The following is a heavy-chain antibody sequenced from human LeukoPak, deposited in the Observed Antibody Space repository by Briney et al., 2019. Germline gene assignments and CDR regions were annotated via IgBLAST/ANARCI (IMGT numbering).Heavy chain of an antibody. Sequence: SQTLSLTCTVSGGSISSYYWSWIRQPPGKGLEWIGYIHYSGSTDYNPSLKSRVTISVDTSKLQFSLKLTSVTAADTAVYYCARDAYAGGEYFDLWGRGTLVTVSS. V-gene: IGHV4-59*12. CDR1: GGSISSYY. D-gene: IGHD3-16*01. J-gene: IGHJ2*01. CDR2: IHYSGST. CDR3: ARDAYAGGEYFDL.